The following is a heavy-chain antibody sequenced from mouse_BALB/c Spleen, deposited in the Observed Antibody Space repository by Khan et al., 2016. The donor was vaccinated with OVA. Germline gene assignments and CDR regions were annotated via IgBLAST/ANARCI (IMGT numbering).Heavy chain of an antibody. Sequence: VQLQESGPGLVAPSQSLSITCTVSGFSFTSYGVHWIRQPPGKGLEWLGVIWTGGNTNYNSALMSRLSISKDNSKSQVFLKMNSLQTDDTAIYYCARDRLRLAMDSWGQGNSGTVSS. CDR1: GFSFTSYG. CDR2: IWTGGNT. D-gene: IGHD2-4*01. V-gene: IGHV2-9*02. J-gene: IGHJ4*01. CDR3: ARDRLRLAMDS.